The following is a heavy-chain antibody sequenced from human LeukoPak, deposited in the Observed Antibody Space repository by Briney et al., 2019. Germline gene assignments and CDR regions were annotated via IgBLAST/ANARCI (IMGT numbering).Heavy chain of an antibody. J-gene: IGHJ5*02. CDR1: GFTFSSYA. D-gene: IGHD3-9*01. CDR3: AKGYDILTGSQSWFDP. CDR2: ISGSGGST. Sequence: GGSLRLSCAASGFTFSSYAMSWVRQAPGKGLEWVSAISGSGGSTYYADSVKGRFTISRDNSKNTLYLQMNSLRAEDTAVYYCAKGYDILTGSQSWFDPWGQGTLVTVSS. V-gene: IGHV3-23*01.